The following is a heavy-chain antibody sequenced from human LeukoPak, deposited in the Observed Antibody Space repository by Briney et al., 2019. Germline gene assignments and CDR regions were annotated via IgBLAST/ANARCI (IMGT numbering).Heavy chain of an antibody. D-gene: IGHD6-19*01. CDR2: IYYRGTT. V-gene: IGHV4-59*03. CDR1: GFTFSNAW. CDR3: AAESERWLLRS. Sequence: GSLRLSCAASGFTFSNAWMSWVRQAPGKGLEWVGQIYYRGTTNYNPSLKSRVTISIDTSKNQFSLKLNSVTAADTAVYYCAAESERWLLRSWGQGTLVTVSS. J-gene: IGHJ4*02.